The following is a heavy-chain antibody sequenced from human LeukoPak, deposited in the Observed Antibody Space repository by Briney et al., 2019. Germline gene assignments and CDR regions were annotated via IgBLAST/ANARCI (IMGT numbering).Heavy chain of an antibody. CDR2: IYYSGST. CDR3: AKRDDSGGNLVDL. J-gene: IGHJ4*02. V-gene: IGHV4-39*02. CDR1: GGSIRSGSHY. D-gene: IGHD3-22*01. Sequence: SETLSLTCTVSGGSIRSGSHYWVWIRQPPGKGLEWIGSIYYSGSTYYNPSLENRVIISIDTSKNHFSLKLSSLSAADTSVYYCAKRDDSGGNLVDLWGQGTLVTVS.